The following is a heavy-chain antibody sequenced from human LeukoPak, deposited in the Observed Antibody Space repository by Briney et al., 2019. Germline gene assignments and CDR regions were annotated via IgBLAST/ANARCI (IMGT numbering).Heavy chain of an antibody. CDR3: ARGRMWYSSGWYYFDY. Sequence: SETLSLTCAVYGGSFSGYYWGWIRQPPGKGLEWIGEINHSGSTNYNPSLKSRVTISVDTSKNQFSLKLSSVTAADTAVYYCARGRMWYSSGWYYFDYWGQGTLVTVSS. CDR2: INHSGST. J-gene: IGHJ4*02. V-gene: IGHV4-34*01. CDR1: GGSFSGYY. D-gene: IGHD6-19*01.